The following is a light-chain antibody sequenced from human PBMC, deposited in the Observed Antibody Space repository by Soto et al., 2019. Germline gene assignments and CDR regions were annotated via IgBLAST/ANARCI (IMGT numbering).Light chain of an antibody. Sequence: EIVLTQSPATLSLSPGERATLSCRASQGVSSYLAWYQQKPGQAPRLLIYDASNRATGIPARFSGSGPGTDFTRTISSLEPEDFAVYYCQQRSSWLTFGGGTKVEIK. V-gene: IGKV3D-11*01. J-gene: IGKJ4*01. CDR1: QGVSSY. CDR2: DAS. CDR3: QQRSSWLT.